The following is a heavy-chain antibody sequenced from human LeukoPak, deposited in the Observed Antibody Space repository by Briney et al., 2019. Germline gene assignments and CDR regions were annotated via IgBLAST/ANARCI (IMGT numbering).Heavy chain of an antibody. Sequence: ASVKVSCTASGYTFTSYDINWVRQATGQGLEWMGWMNPNSGNTGYAQKFQGRVTITRNTSISTAYMELSSLRSEDTAVYYCARGANYYDSSGFGGTGFDPWGQGTLVTVSS. CDR1: GYTFTSYD. D-gene: IGHD3-22*01. CDR3: ARGANYYDSSGFGGTGFDP. J-gene: IGHJ5*02. V-gene: IGHV1-8*03. CDR2: MNPNSGNT.